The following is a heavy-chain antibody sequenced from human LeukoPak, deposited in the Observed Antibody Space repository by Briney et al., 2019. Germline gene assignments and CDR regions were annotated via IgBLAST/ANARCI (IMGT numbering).Heavy chain of an antibody. V-gene: IGHV1-18*04. Sequence: ASVKVSCKASGYTFTSYYMHWVRQAPGQGLEWMGWISAYNGNTNYAQKLQGRVTMTTDTSTSTAYMELRSLRSDDTAVYYCARAVIYDYVWGSYRYREPRYYYYGMDVWGQGTTVTVSS. J-gene: IGHJ6*02. CDR1: GYTFTSYY. CDR2: ISAYNGNT. CDR3: ARAVIYDYVWGSYRYREPRYYYYGMDV. D-gene: IGHD3-16*02.